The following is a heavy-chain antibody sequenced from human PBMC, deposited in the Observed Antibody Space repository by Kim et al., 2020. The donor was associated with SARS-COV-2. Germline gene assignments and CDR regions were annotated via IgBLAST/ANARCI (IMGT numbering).Heavy chain of an antibody. CDR2: ISWNSGSI. J-gene: IGHJ3*02. V-gene: IGHV3-9*01. CDR3: AKDGGPGKFTLSDAFDI. CDR1: GFTFDDYA. Sequence: GGSLRLSCAASGFTFDDYAMHWVRQAPGKGLEWVSGISWNSGSIGYADSVKGRFTISRDNAKNSLYLQMNSLRAEDTALYYCAKDGGPGKFTLSDAFDIWGQGTMVTGSS. D-gene: IGHD1-26*01.